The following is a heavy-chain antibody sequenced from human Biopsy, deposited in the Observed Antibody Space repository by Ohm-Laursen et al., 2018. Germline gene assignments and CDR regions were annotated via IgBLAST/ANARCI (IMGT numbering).Heavy chain of an antibody. CDR2: IGPNSGAT. CDR3: VRDRGMQQVVQVRADTFDM. V-gene: IGHV1-2*02. J-gene: IGHJ3*02. CDR1: GYTFTAYF. Sequence: GSSVKVSCKVSGYTFTAYFIHWVRQSPGQGLEWMGWIGPNSGATNYAQKFQGRVTMTGDTSISTAYMELSRLTSDDTGVYYCVRDRGMQQVVQVRADTFDMWGQGTVVTVSS. D-gene: IGHD6-13*01.